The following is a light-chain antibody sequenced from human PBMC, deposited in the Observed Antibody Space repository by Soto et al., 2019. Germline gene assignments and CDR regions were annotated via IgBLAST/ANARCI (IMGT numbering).Light chain of an antibody. V-gene: IGKV3-15*01. CDR1: QSVSGN. CDR3: QQYNDWPPLT. J-gene: IGKJ4*01. Sequence: EIVMTQSPATLSVSPGERATLSCRASQSVSGNLAWYQQKPGQAPRLLIYGASTGATGIPARFSGSGSGTEFTLTITSLRSEDFAVYYCQQYNDWPPLTFGGGTKVEIK. CDR2: GAS.